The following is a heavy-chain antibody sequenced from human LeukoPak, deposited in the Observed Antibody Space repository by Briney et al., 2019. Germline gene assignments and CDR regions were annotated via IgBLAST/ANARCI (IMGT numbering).Heavy chain of an antibody. D-gene: IGHD2-21*02. CDR2: ISGSGGST. V-gene: IGHV3-23*01. CDR1: GFTFSSYA. J-gene: IGHJ4*02. Sequence: GSLRLSCAASGFTFSSYAMSWVRQAPGKGLEWVSAISGSGGSTYYADSVKGRFTISRDNSKNTLYLQMNSLRAEDTAVYYCAKDGLPYCGGDCYPDYWGQETLVTVSS. CDR3: AKDGLPYCGGDCYPDY.